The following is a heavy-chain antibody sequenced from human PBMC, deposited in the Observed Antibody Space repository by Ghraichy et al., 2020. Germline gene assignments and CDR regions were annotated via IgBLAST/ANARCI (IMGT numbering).Heavy chain of an antibody. CDR1: GGSFSGYY. D-gene: IGHD3-22*01. Sequence: SETLSLTCAVYGGSFSGYYWSWIRQPPGKGLEWIGEINHSGSTNYNPSLKSRVTISVDTSKNQFSLKLSSVTAADTAVYYCARRGFFPPWHHYYDSSGYHRPFDYWGQGTLVTVSS. CDR2: INHSGST. CDR3: ARRGFFPPWHHYYDSSGYHRPFDY. V-gene: IGHV4-34*01. J-gene: IGHJ4*02.